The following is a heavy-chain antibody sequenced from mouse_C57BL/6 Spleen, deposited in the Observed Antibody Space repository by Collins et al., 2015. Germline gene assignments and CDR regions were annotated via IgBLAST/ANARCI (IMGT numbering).Heavy chain of an antibody. CDR3: ARNDYSNLAWFAY. V-gene: IGHV1-55*01. J-gene: IGHJ3*01. CDR2: IYPGSGST. Sequence: ASGYTFTSYWITWVKQRPGQGLEWIGDIYPGSGSTNYNEKFKSKATLTVDTSSSTAYMQLSSLTSEDSAVYYCARNDYSNLAWFAYWGQGTLVTVSA. CDR1: GYTFTSYW. D-gene: IGHD2-5*01.